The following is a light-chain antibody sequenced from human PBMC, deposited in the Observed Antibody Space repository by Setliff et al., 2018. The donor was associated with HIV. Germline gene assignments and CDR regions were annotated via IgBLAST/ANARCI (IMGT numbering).Light chain of an antibody. J-gene: IGKJ4*01. Sequence: EIVLTQSPGTLSLSPGDGATLACRASQSVYRHFLAWYQQKPGLAPRLLSYAASIRATGVPDRFSGSGSGTDFTLTISRLAPEDFAVYYCQQYVSLATFGGGTKVDIK. CDR1: QSVYRHF. CDR2: AAS. CDR3: QQYVSLAT. V-gene: IGKV3-20*01.